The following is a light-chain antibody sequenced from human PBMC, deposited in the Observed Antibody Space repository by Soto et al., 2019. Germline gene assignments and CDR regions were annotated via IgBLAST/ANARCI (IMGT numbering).Light chain of an antibody. V-gene: IGKV1-39*01. CDR2: AAS. Sequence: DIQMTQSPSSLSASVGDRVTITCRASQSISSYLNWYQEKPGKAPNLLIYAASSLQSGVPSRISGSGSGTDFTLTISSMQPEDFATYYCQRSYSTPYTFGQGTKLEIK. J-gene: IGKJ2*01. CDR1: QSISSY. CDR3: QRSYSTPYT.